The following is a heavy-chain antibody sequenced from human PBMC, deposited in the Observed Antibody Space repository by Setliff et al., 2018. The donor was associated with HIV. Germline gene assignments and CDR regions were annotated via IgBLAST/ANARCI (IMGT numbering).Heavy chain of an antibody. CDR2: IIPILGTA. CDR3: ARCTYYYDSSGYSGTVGAFDI. V-gene: IGHV1-69*13. D-gene: IGHD3-22*01. J-gene: IGHJ3*02. CDR1: GGTFSSYG. Sequence: SVKVSCKTSGGTFSSYGISWVRQAPGQGLEWMGGIIPILGTANYAQNLQGRVTITVDESTSTAYMELSSLRSEDTAVYYCARCTYYYDSSGYSGTVGAFDIWGQGTMVTVSS.